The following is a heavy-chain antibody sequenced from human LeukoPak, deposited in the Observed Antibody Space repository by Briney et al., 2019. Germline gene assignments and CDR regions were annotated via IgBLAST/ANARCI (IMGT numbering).Heavy chain of an antibody. CDR1: GYTFTSYG. V-gene: IGHV1-18*01. CDR3: ARDNPLLWFGELLLGTNAFDI. D-gene: IGHD3-10*01. J-gene: IGHJ3*02. Sequence: ASVKVSCKASGYTFTSYGISWVRQAPGQGLEWMGWISAYNGNTNYAQKLQGRVTMTTDTSTSTAYMELRSLRSDDTAVYYCARDNPLLWFGELLLGTNAFDIWGQGTMVTVSS. CDR2: ISAYNGNT.